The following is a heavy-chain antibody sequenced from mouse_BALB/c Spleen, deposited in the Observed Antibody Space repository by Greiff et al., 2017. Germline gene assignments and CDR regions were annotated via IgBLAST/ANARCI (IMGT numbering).Heavy chain of an antibody. CDR2: ISCYNGAT. Sequence: VQLKQSGPELVKTGASVKISCKASGYSFTGYYMHWVKQSHGKSLEWIGYISCYNGATSYNQKFKGKATFTVDKSSSTAHMELLSLTSEDSAVYYCGRSPGYGYDAMDYWGQGTSVTVSS. CDR3: GRSPGYGYDAMDY. CDR1: GYSFTGYY. D-gene: IGHD3-1*01. J-gene: IGHJ4*01. V-gene: IGHV1-37*01.